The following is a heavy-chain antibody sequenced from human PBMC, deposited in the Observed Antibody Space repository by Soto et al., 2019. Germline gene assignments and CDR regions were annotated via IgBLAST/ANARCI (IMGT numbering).Heavy chain of an antibody. V-gene: IGHV1-18*01. CDR2: ISPDNGDT. CDR3: ARGAEYIQY. CDR1: GYTFSSYG. Sequence: QVRLVQSGGEVKKPGASVKVSCKASGYTFSSYGITWVRQAPGQGLEWMGWISPDNGDTNSVQKFQGRVTMTTDTSTNTAYMELRSLRSDDTAVYYCARGAEYIQYWGQGTVGTVSS. J-gene: IGHJ1*01.